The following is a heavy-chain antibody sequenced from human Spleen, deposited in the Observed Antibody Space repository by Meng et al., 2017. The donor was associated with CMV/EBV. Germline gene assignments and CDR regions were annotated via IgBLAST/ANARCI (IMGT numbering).Heavy chain of an antibody. D-gene: IGHD6-6*01. CDR2: ISGSGGST. V-gene: IGHV3-23*01. J-gene: IGHJ4*02. Sequence: GGSLRLSCAASGFTFSSYAMSWVRQAPGKGLEWVSAISGSGGSTYYADSVKGRFTISRDNSKNTLYLQMNSLRAEDTAVYYCAKDDIAARPSPYYFDYWGQGTLVTVSS. CDR1: GFTFSSYA. CDR3: AKDDIAARPSPYYFDY.